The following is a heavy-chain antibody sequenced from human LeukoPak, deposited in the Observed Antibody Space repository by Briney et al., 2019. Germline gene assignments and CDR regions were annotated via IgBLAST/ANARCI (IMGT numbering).Heavy chain of an antibody. Sequence: GASVKVSCKASGGTFSSYAISWVRRAPGQGLEWMGGIIPIFGTANYAQKFQGRVTITADESTSTAYMELSSLRSEDTAVYYCARDSQDRIAAAGRWFDPWGQGTLVTVSS. CDR2: IIPIFGTA. J-gene: IGHJ5*02. CDR3: ARDSQDRIAAAGRWFDP. D-gene: IGHD6-13*01. V-gene: IGHV1-69*13. CDR1: GGTFSSYA.